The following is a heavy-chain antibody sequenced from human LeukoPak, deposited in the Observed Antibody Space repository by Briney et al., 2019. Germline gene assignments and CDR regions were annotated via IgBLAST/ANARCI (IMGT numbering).Heavy chain of an antibody. CDR2: IYTSGST. V-gene: IGHV4-4*07. D-gene: IGHD3-3*01. CDR3: ARDYDFWSGYYRYNWFDP. J-gene: IGHJ5*02. CDR1: GGSISSYY. Sequence: SETLSLTCTVSGGSISSYYWSWLRQPAGKGLEWIGRIYTSGSTNYNPSLKSRVTMSVDTSKNQFSLKLSSVTAADTAVYYCARDYDFWSGYYRYNWFDPWGQGTLVTVSS.